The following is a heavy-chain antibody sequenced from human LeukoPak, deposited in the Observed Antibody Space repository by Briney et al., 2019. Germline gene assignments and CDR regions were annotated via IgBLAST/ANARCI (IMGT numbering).Heavy chain of an antibody. J-gene: IGHJ4*02. D-gene: IGHD6-6*01. Sequence: GGSLRLSCAASGFTFSDYAMHWVRQAPGKGLEYVSTISIKGGSTYYANSVKGRFIISRDNSKNTLFLQMGSLRTEDMAIYYCARDSGGPKKYSSPDYWGQGTLVTVSS. CDR1: GFTFSDYA. CDR3: ARDSGGPKKYSSPDY. V-gene: IGHV3-64*01. CDR2: ISIKGGST.